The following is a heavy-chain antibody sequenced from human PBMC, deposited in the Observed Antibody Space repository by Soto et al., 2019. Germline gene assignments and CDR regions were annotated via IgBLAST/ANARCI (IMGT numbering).Heavy chain of an antibody. D-gene: IGHD6-13*01. J-gene: IGHJ4*02. V-gene: IGHV3-33*01. CDR3: ARDKVGSSWYISLIDY. Sequence: GGSLRLSCAASGFTFSSYGMHWVRQAPGKGLEWVAVIWYDGSNKYYADSVKGRFTISRDNSKNTLYLQMNSLRAEDTAVYYCARDKVGSSWYISLIDYWGQGTLVTVSS. CDR2: IWYDGSNK. CDR1: GFTFSSYG.